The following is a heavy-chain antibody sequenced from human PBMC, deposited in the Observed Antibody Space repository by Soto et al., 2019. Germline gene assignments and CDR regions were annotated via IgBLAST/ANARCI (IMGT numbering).Heavy chain of an antibody. CDR3: ALYPSRDFWSGYYPQEPYYSYGMDV. D-gene: IGHD3-3*01. CDR2: INVGNGNT. CDR1: GYTFTNDW. V-gene: IGHV1-3*01. Sequence: GESLKISCKGSGYTFTNDWIGWVCQAPGQRLEWMGWINVGNGNTKYSQKFQGRVTITRETSACIAYMELSRLRSEDTAVYYCALYPSRDFWSGYYPQEPYYSYGMDVWGQGTTVTV. J-gene: IGHJ6*02.